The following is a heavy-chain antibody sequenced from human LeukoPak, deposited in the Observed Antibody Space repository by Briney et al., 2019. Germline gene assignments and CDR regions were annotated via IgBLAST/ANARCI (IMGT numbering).Heavy chain of an antibody. CDR3: ARIVRGYPTERAFDI. Sequence: QSGGSLRLSCAASGFTFSSYWMSWVRQAPGKGLEWVANIKQDGSEKYYVDSVKGRFTISRDNAKNSLYLQMNSLRAEDTAVYYCARIVRGYPTERAFDIWGQGTMVTVSS. CDR1: GFTFSSYW. V-gene: IGHV3-7*01. D-gene: IGHD2/OR15-2a*01. CDR2: IKQDGSEK. J-gene: IGHJ3*02.